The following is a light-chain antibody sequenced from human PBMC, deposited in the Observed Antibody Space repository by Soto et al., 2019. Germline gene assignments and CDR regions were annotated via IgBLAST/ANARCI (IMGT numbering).Light chain of an antibody. CDR2: AAS. CDR3: QQSYSTPLT. V-gene: IGKV1-39*01. J-gene: IGKJ3*01. CDR1: QNVANY. Sequence: DIRMTQSPSALSASVGDRVTLTCRASQNVANYLHWYQQRPGKAPKLLIYAASILQSGVPSRFSGSGSGTDFTLTISSLQPEDFATYYCQQSYSTPLTFGPGTKVDV.